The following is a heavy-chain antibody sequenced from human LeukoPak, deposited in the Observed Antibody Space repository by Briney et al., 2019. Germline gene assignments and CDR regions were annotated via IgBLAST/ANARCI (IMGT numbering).Heavy chain of an antibody. CDR3: ARFAAGGSYYYYMDV. J-gene: IGHJ6*03. V-gene: IGHV3-48*01. CDR2: IGTSSTTI. Sequence: QPGGSLRLSFAAPGFTFSSYTMNWVRQPPGKGLEWVSNIGTSSTTIYYADSVKGRFTISRDNAKNSLYLQMNSLRADDTAVYYCARFAAGGSYYYYMDVWGKGTTVTVSS. D-gene: IGHD6-25*01. CDR1: GFTFSSYT.